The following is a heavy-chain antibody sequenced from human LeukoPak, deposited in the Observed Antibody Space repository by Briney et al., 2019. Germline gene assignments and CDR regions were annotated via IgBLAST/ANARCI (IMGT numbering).Heavy chain of an antibody. CDR3: ARATYGSGSYAPLGY. CDR1: GFTFSSYA. D-gene: IGHD3-10*01. V-gene: IGHV3-33*08. CDR2: IWYDGSNK. J-gene: IGHJ4*02. Sequence: PGGSLRLSCAASGFTFSSYAMSWVRQAPGKGLEWVAVIWYDGSNKYYADSVKGRFTISRDNSKNTLYLQMNSLRAEDTAVYYCARATYGSGSYAPLGYWGQGTLVTVSS.